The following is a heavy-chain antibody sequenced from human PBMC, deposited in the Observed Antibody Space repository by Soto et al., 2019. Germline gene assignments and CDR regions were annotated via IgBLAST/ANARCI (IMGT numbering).Heavy chain of an antibody. D-gene: IGHD2-15*01. V-gene: IGHV1-18*01. CDR1: GYTFTSYG. Sequence: QVQLVQSGAEVKKPGASVKVSCKGSGYTFTSYGISWVRQAPGQGLEWMGWISAYNDNTNYAQNLQGRVTMTTDTPTSTAYMDLRSLRSDDTAVYYCASVVVVVAAPTVFDYWGQGTLVTVSS. J-gene: IGHJ4*02. CDR2: ISAYNDNT. CDR3: ASVVVVVAAPTVFDY.